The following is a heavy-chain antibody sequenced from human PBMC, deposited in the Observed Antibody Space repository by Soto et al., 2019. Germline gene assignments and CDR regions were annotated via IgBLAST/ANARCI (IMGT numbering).Heavy chain of an antibody. CDR1: GYTLTSYD. V-gene: IGHV1-8*01. Sequence: ASVKASCKASGYTLTSYDINWVRQATGQGLEWMGWMNPNSGNTGYAQKFQGRVTMTRNTSITTAYMELSSLRSGDTAVYYCARERSSGWYVDYWGQGTLVTVSS. CDR3: ARERSSGWYVDY. D-gene: IGHD6-19*01. J-gene: IGHJ4*02. CDR2: MNPNSGNT.